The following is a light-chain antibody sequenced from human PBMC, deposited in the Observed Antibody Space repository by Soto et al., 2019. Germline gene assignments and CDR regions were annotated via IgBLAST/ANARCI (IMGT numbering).Light chain of an antibody. CDR3: QQYNSYTYT. CDR1: QSISTW. V-gene: IGKV1-5*01. Sequence: DIQMTQSPSTVSASVGDAVTITCRASQSISTWWAWYQQKPGKAPNLLIYDASTLESGGPSGFSGSGSGTEFTLNISSQQRDDSETYYGQQYNSYTYTFGQGTKLEIK. CDR2: DAS. J-gene: IGKJ2*01.